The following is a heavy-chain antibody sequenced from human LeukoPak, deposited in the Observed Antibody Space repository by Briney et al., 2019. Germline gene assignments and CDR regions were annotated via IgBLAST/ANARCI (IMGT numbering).Heavy chain of an antibody. CDR1: SGSISSGSYY. V-gene: IGHV4-39*07. CDR3: ARVPRSYYYYYYMDV. CDR2: IYYSGNT. Sequence: PSETLSLTCTVSSGSISSGSYYWGWIRQPPGQGLEWIGSIYYSGNTYYNPSLKSRVTISVDASLNEFSLKLTSVTAADTAVYYCARVPRSYYYYYYMDVWGKGTTVTVSS. J-gene: IGHJ6*03.